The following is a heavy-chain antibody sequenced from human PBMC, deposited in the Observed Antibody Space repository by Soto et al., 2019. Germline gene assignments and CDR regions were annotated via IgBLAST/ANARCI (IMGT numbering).Heavy chain of an antibody. CDR1: GGSISSYY. D-gene: IGHD1-26*01. Sequence: SETLSLTFTASGGSISSYYWSWIRQPPGKGLEWIGYIYYSGSTNYNPSLKSRVTISVDTSKNQFSLKLSSVTAADTAVYYCAREDSDDSGSYIDYWGQGTLVNVSS. J-gene: IGHJ4*02. CDR2: IYYSGST. V-gene: IGHV4-59*01. CDR3: AREDSDDSGSYIDY.